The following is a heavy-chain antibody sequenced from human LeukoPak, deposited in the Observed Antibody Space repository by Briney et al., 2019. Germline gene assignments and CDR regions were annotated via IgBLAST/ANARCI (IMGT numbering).Heavy chain of an antibody. V-gene: IGHV4-34*01. CDR1: GFTFSSYG. CDR2: INHSGRT. D-gene: IGHD3-10*01. CDR3: ASRRFNYGFDGPYNF. J-gene: IGHJ4*02. Sequence: GSLRLSCAASGFTFSSYGMSWVRQSPGKGLEWIGEINHSGRTNYNPSLKSRVTISVDKSKNQFSLNLSSVTAADTAIYYCASRRFNYGFDGPYNFWGQGTLVTVSS.